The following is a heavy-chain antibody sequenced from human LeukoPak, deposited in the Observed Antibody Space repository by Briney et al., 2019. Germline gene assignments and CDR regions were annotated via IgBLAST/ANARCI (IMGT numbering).Heavy chain of an antibody. CDR2: IKSKSHGGPT. V-gene: IGHV3-15*01. D-gene: IGHD3-16*02. CDR3: TTDYVWGTYRYFDY. J-gene: IGHJ4*02. CDR1: GFTVSTNY. Sequence: TGGSMRLSCVASGFTVSTNYLSWVRQAPGKGLEWVGRIKSKSHGGPTDYAAPVKGRFTISRDDSKNTLYLQMNSLKTEDTAVYYCTTDYVWGTYRYFDYWGQGTLVVVSS.